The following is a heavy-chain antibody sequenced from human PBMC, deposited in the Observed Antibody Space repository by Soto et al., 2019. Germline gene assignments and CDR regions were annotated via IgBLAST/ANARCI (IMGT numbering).Heavy chain of an antibody. J-gene: IGHJ4*02. V-gene: IGHV5-10-1*01. CDR3: ATSTYYYDSSGFAWNPFDY. CDR2: IDPSDSYT. D-gene: IGHD3-22*01. Sequence: SLKISCKGSGYSFTSYWISWVRQMPVKGLEWMGRIDPSDSYTNYSPSFQGHVTISADKSISTAYLQWSSLKASDTAMYYCATSTYYYDSSGFAWNPFDYWGQGTLVTVSS. CDR1: GYSFTSYW.